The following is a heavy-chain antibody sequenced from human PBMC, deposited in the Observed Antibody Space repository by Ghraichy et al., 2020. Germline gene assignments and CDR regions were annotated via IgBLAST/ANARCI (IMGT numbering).Heavy chain of an antibody. V-gene: IGHV3-48*02. D-gene: IGHD1-26*01. Sequence: GGSLRLSCAASGFTFSSYSMNWVRQAPGKGLEWVSYISSSSSPIYYADSVKGRFTISRDNAKNSLYLQKNSLRDEDTAVYYCASGRVGATDYFDYWGQGTLVTVSS. CDR2: ISSSSSPI. CDR3: ASGRVGATDYFDY. J-gene: IGHJ4*02. CDR1: GFTFSSYS.